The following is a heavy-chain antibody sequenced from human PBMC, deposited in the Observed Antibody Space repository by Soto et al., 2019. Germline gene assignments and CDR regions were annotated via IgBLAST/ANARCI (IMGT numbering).Heavy chain of an antibody. CDR3: ARRGYGSRWPNVYMDV. D-gene: IGHD6-13*01. CDR1: GFTFSNYE. CDR2: ISNNGAHT. V-gene: IGHV3-64*01. J-gene: IGHJ6*03. Sequence: EAQLVESGGGLVQPGGSLRLSCAASGFTFSNYEMHWVRQAPGKGLEYVSGISNNGAHTDYVKSLKGRLTIYRDNSANTRYLQMGSLRAEDMALYYCARRGYGSRWPNVYMDVWGKGTTVTVSS.